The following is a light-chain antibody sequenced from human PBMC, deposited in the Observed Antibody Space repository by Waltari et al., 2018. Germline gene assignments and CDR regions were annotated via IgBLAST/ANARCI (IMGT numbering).Light chain of an antibody. CDR2: KAS. V-gene: IGKV1-5*03. Sequence: DLLMTQYPPTLSASLGVRFTITCRASRDISTKLALYHQKPGRAPKLLIYKASSLESGVPARFSGSGAGTEFTLTISTLQPDDFATYYCQEYVDDLWTFGQGTKVEIK. CDR1: RDISTK. J-gene: IGKJ1*01. CDR3: QEYVDDLWT.